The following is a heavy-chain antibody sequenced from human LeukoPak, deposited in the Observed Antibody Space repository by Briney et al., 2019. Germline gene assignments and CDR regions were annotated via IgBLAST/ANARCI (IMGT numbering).Heavy chain of an antibody. CDR1: GFNFRDYF. D-gene: IGHD6-19*01. Sequence: GGSLRLSCAASGFNFRDYFMSWIRQAPGKGLEWLSYISTGGNEISYADSVKGRFFISRDNARNSLYLQINSLRAEDTAVYYCARQIAVAGLFDYWGQGSLVTVSS. V-gene: IGHV3-11*01. CDR3: ARQIAVAGLFDY. CDR2: ISTGGNEI. J-gene: IGHJ4*02.